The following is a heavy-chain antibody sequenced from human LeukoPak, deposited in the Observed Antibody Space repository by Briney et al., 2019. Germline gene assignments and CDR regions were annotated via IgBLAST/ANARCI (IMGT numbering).Heavy chain of an antibody. D-gene: IGHD3-22*01. CDR2: IYQSGST. V-gene: IGHV4-38-2*02. CDR3: ASLWGASGNYYFSG. CDR1: GYSISSGYY. Sequence: PSETLSLTCTVSGYSISSGYYWGWIRQPPRKQLEWIGMIYQSGSTYYNPTLNSPVTISIITSKNQVSLQLTSVTAADTAVYYCASLWGASGNYYFSGWGQGALVPVPS. J-gene: IGHJ4*02.